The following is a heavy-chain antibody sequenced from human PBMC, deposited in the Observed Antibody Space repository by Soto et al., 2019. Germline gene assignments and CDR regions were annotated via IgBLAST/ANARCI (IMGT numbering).Heavy chain of an antibody. CDR1: VCTLSSYA. CDR2: IIPIFGTA. D-gene: IGHD2-2*01. Sequence: SVNVSCQASVCTLSSYAISWVRQAPGQGREWVGGIIPIFGTANYAQKFQGRVTITADKSTSKAYMELNSQRSEDTAVYYCARWRNSGGYCSSTSCFAWFDPWGQGTLVTVSS. J-gene: IGHJ5*02. CDR3: ARWRNSGGYCSSTSCFAWFDP. V-gene: IGHV1-69*06.